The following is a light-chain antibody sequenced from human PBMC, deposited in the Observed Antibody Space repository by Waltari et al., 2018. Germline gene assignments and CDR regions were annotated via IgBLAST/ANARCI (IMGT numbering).Light chain of an antibody. CDR2: DNN. V-gene: IGLV1-51*01. J-gene: IGLJ3*02. CDR1: SSNIGNNH. Sequence: QSVLTQPPSVSAAPGQTVTISCSGSSSNIGNNHLYWYQQLPGTAPKLLIYDNNERPSGIPDRFSASRSGTSATLGITGLQTGDEANYYCGTWDSSLSIWVFGGGTKVTVL. CDR3: GTWDSSLSIWV.